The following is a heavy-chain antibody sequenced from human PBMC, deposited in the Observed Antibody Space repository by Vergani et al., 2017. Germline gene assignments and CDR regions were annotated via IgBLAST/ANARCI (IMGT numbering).Heavy chain of an antibody. D-gene: IGHD6-19*01. CDR3: AGTGSGWYGDY. J-gene: IGHJ4*02. CDR1: GGTFSSYA. Sequence: QVQLVQSGAEVKKPGSSVKVSCKASGGTFSSYAISWVRQAPGQGLEWMGRIIPILGIANYAQKFQGRVTITAGKSTSTAYMELSSLRSEDTAVYYCAGTGSGWYGDYWGQGTLVTVSS. V-gene: IGHV1-69*04. CDR2: IIPILGIA.